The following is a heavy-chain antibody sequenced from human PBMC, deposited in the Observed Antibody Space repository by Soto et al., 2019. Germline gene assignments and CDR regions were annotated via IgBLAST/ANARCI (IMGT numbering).Heavy chain of an antibody. Sequence: GGSLRLSCAASGFTFSSYGMHWVRQAPGKGLEWVAVIWYDGSNKYYADSVKGRFTISRDNSKNTLYLQMNSLRAEDTAVYYCARDSDIVVVPAAVSYYYMDVWGKGTTVTVSS. D-gene: IGHD2-2*01. J-gene: IGHJ6*03. CDR1: GFTFSSYG. CDR3: ARDSDIVVVPAAVSYYYMDV. CDR2: IWYDGSNK. V-gene: IGHV3-33*01.